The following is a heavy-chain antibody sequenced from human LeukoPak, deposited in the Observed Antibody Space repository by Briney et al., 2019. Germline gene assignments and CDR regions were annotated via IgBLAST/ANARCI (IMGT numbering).Heavy chain of an antibody. CDR3: ATDQGYSSSSTDHLDAFDI. D-gene: IGHD6-6*01. CDR2: MNPNSGNT. CDR1: GYTFTSYD. V-gene: IGHV1-8*01. J-gene: IGHJ3*02. Sequence: ASVKVSCKASGYTFTSYDINWVRQATGQGLEWMGWMNPNSGNTGYAQKFQGRVTMTEDTSTDTAYMELSSLRSEDTAVYYCATDQGYSSSSTDHLDAFDIWGQGTMVTVSS.